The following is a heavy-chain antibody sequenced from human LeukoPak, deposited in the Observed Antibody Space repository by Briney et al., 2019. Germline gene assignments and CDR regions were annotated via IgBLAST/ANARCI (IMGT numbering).Heavy chain of an antibody. J-gene: IGHJ4*02. Sequence: SQTLSLTCAISGDSLSSSGVAWNWIRQSPSRSLEWLGRTYYASQWSNEYALSVKSRITINPDTSKNQFSLQLNSVTPEDTAVYYCTRGRNSAFDYWGQGTLVTVS. CDR3: TRGRNSAFDY. CDR1: GDSLSSSGVA. V-gene: IGHV6-1*01. CDR2: TYYASQWSN. D-gene: IGHD1-14*01.